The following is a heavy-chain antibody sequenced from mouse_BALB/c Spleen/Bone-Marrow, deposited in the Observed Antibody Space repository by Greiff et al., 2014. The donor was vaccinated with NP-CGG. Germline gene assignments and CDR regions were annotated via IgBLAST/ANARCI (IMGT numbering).Heavy chain of an antibody. J-gene: IGHJ4*01. V-gene: IGHV1-37*01. CDR1: GYSFTGYF. CDR3: GGVTTVVAKNYYYAIDY. CDR2: INPYNGDT. Sequence: VQLKQSGPELVKPGALVKISCKASGYSFTGYFMNWVKQSHGKSLEWIGRINPYNGDTFYNQKFKGKATLTVDKSSSTAHMELLSLTSEDSAVHYCGGVTTVVAKNYYYAIDYWGQGTSVTVSS. D-gene: IGHD1-1*01.